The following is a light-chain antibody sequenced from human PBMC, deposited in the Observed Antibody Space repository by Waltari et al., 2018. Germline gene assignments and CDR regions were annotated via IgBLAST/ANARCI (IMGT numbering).Light chain of an antibody. J-gene: IGKJ1*01. CDR2: DIF. CDR1: QSVSGN. CDR3: HQRGGWPST. V-gene: IGKV3-11*01. Sequence: ELVLTQSPVTLSLSPGERATLTCRADQSVSGNLAWYQHKPGQAPRLLIYDIFNRATGIPARFSGSGSGTDFTLTISSLEPEDFATYYCHQRGGWPSTFGQGTRVEIK.